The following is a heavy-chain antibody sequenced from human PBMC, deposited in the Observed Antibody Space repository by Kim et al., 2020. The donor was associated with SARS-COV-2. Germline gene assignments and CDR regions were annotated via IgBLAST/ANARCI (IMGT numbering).Heavy chain of an antibody. V-gene: IGHV3-7*01. D-gene: IGHD3-16*01. J-gene: IGHJ4*02. CDR2: EK. Sequence: EKSYVDAVKGRFTISRDNAKNSLYLQMNSLRAEDTAVYYCAGRGRWPPGYWGQGTLVTVSS. CDR3: AGRGRWPPGY.